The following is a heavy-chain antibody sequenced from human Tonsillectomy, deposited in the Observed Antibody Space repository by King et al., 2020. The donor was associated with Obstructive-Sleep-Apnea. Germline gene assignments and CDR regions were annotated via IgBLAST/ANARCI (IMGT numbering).Heavy chain of an antibody. CDR1: GFTFSSYG. CDR3: AKDKYSSGPSWFDP. V-gene: IGHV3-30*02. CDR2: IRYDGSNK. Sequence: VQLAESGGGVVQPGRSLRLSCAASGFTFSSYGMHWVRQAPGKGLEWVAFIRYDGSNKYYADSVKGRFTISRDNSKNTLYLQMNSLRAEDTAVYYCAKDKYSSGPSWFDPWGQGTLVTVSS. J-gene: IGHJ5*02. D-gene: IGHD6-19*01.